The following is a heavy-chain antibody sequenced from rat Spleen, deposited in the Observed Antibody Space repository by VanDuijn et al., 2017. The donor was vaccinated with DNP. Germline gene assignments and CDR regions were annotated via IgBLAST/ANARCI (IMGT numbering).Heavy chain of an antibody. CDR1: GFTFSKYG. J-gene: IGHJ4*01. CDR2: ISSGGDRT. D-gene: IGHD1-12*02. V-gene: IGHV5S13*01. CDR3: AREGDYYDGSFVDALDA. Sequence: EVQLVETGGGLVQPGRSLKLSCVASGFTFSKYGMAWVRQAPTKGLEWVATISSGGDRTYYRVSVKGRFTISRDNAKDTLYLQMDSLRSEDSATYYCAREGDYYDGSFVDALDAWGQGTSVTVSS.